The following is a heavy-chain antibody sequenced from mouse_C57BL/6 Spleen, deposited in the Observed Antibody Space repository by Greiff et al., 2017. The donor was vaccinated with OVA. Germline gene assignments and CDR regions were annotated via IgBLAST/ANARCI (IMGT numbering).Heavy chain of an antibody. J-gene: IGHJ2*01. V-gene: IGHV1-80*01. Sequence: VQLQQSGAELVKPGASVKISCKASGYAFSSYWMNWVKQRPGKGLEWIGQIYPGDGDTNYNGKFKGKATLTADKSSSTAYMQLSSLTSEDSAVYCCAGIYYGYPSFDYWGQGTTLTVSS. CDR3: AGIYYGYPSFDY. CDR1: GYAFSSYW. CDR2: IYPGDGDT. D-gene: IGHD2-2*01.